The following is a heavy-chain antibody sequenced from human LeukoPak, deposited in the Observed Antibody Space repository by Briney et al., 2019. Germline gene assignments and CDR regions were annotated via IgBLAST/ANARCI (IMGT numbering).Heavy chain of an antibody. CDR1: GFTFSSYA. J-gene: IGHJ1*01. V-gene: IGHV3-23*01. CDR3: VKDRGATLSPSEYFQH. CDR2: ISGSGGST. Sequence: GGSLRLSCAASGFTFSSYAMSWVRQAPGKGLEWVSAISGSGGSTYYADSVKGRFTISRDNSKNTLYLQMSSLRAEDTAVYYCVKDRGATLSPSEYFQHWGQGTLVTVSS. D-gene: IGHD1-26*01.